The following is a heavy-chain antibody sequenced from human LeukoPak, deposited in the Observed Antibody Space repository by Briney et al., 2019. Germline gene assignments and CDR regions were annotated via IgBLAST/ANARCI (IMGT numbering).Heavy chain of an antibody. CDR1: GGSFSGYY. J-gene: IGHJ4*02. V-gene: IGHV4-34*01. CDR2: INHSGST. Sequence: SETLSLTCAVYGGSFSGYYWSWIRQPPGKGLEWIGEINHSGSTNYNPSLKSRVTISVDTSKNQFSLKLSSVTAADTAVYYCARAGNYVWGSYRARVDYWGQGTLVTVSS. D-gene: IGHD3-16*02. CDR3: ARAGNYVWGSYRARVDY.